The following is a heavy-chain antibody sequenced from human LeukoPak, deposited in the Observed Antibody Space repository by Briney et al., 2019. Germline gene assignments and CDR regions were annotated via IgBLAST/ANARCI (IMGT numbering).Heavy chain of an antibody. CDR3: ARGPQNDYGDFFDY. CDR1: GVSVSGYY. D-gene: IGHD4-17*01. V-gene: IGHV4-34*01. J-gene: IGHJ4*02. CDR2: INHSGST. Sequence: PSETLSLTCAVYGVSVSGYYWSWIRQPPGKGLEWIGEINHSGSTNYNPSLKSRVTISVDTSKDQFSLKLSSVTAADTAVFYCARGPQNDYGDFFDYWGQGTLVTVSS.